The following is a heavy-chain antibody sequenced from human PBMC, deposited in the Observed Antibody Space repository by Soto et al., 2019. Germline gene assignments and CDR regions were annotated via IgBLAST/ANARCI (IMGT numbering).Heavy chain of an antibody. CDR1: GFSLSTSGVG. CDR3: AYRLGEPFDY. J-gene: IGHJ4*02. V-gene: IGHV2-5*02. CDR2: IYWDDDD. Sequence: QVTLKESGPTLVKPTQTLTLTCTISGFSLSTSGVGVGWIRQPPGKALEWLGIIYWDDDDLYSPSLKSRLTITKDTSKNQVVLTMTNMDPVDTAAYYCAYRLGEPFDYWGQGTLVTVSS.